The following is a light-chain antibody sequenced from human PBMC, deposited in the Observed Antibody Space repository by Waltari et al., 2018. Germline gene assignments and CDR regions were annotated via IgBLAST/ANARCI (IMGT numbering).Light chain of an antibody. Sequence: QSALTQPPSASGSPGQSVTISCTGTSSDVGGYNYVSWYQQNPGKAPKLMIYEVSKRPSGVPDRFSGSKSGNTASLTVSGLQAEDEADYYCSSYAGSNNHVVFGGGTKLTVL. V-gene: IGLV2-8*01. CDR3: SSYAGSNNHVV. CDR2: EVS. CDR1: SSDVGGYNY. J-gene: IGLJ2*01.